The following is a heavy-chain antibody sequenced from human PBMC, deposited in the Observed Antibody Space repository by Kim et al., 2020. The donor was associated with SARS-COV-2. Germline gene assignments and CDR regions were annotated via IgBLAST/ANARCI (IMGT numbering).Heavy chain of an antibody. Sequence: GGSLRLSCAASGFTFSSYGMHWVRQAPGKGLEWVAVIWYDGSNKYYADSVKGRFTISRDNSKNTLYLQMNSLRPEDTAVYYCARGFGDTEFSGFDYWGQGTLVTVSS. V-gene: IGHV3-33*01. D-gene: IGHD3-10*01. CDR2: IWYDGSNK. J-gene: IGHJ4*02. CDR1: GFTFSSYG. CDR3: ARGFGDTEFSGFDY.